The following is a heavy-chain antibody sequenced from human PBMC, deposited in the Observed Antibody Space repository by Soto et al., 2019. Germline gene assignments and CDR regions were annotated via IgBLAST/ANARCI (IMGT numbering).Heavy chain of an antibody. CDR1: GGSISSGDYY. V-gene: IGHV4-30-4*01. CDR2: IYYSGST. D-gene: IGHD5-18*01. Sequence: QVQLQESGPGLVKPSQTLSLTCTVSGGSISSGDYYWSWIRQPPGKGLEWIGYIYYSGSTYYNPSLKSRVNISVDTSTTPFSLKLSSVTAADPAVYYCARASPVVTDVWGQGTTVTVSS. J-gene: IGHJ6*02. CDR3: ARASPVVTDV.